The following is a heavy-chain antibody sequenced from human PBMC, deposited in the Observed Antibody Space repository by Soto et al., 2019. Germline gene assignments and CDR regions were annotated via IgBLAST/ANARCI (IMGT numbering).Heavy chain of an antibody. D-gene: IGHD6-13*01. J-gene: IGHJ6*02. Sequence: PSETLSLTCPVSGGSIRGYYWRWIRQPAWKVLEWLGRVYSSGNSNYNPSLKSRVIMSVDTSKNNFSLNLTSVTAADTAVYYCARGGYSSSWTRGYYYYGMDVWGQGTTVTVSS. CDR2: VYSSGNS. CDR3: ARGGYSSSWTRGYYYYGMDV. V-gene: IGHV4-4*07. CDR1: GGSIRGYY.